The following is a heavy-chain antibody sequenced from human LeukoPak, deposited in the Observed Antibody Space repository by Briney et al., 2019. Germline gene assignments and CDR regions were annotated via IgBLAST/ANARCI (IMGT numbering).Heavy chain of an antibody. CDR2: MYYSGSP. V-gene: IGHV4-59*01. D-gene: IGHD2-15*01. CDR3: ARDSCSGGRCYSDYFDY. Sequence: PSETLSLTCTVSGGSISTYYWSWLRQPPGKGLEWIGYMYYSGSPNYNPSLKSRVTISVDASKNQFSLKLTSVTAADTAVYYCARDSCSGGRCYSDYFDYWGQGTLVTVSS. CDR1: GGSISTYY. J-gene: IGHJ4*02.